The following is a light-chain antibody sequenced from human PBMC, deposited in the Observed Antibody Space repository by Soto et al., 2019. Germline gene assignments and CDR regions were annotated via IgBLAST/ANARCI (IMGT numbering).Light chain of an antibody. Sequence: IQMTQSPSSLXAXVGDRVTITCQASQDISKNLNWYQQKPGKAPKLLIYDASSLQTGVPSRFSGSGSATHFTFTISSLQPXXXAXYXCXXXXNLLPITFGQGTRLEIK. V-gene: IGKV1-33*01. J-gene: IGKJ5*01. CDR1: QDISKN. CDR2: DAS. CDR3: XXXXNLLPIT.